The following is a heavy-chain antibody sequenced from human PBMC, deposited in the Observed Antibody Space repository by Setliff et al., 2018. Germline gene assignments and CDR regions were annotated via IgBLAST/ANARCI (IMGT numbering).Heavy chain of an antibody. CDR1: GGTFSSYG. Sequence: SVKVSCKASGGTFSSYGISWVRQAPGQGLEWMGGTIPMFGTTNYARKFQGRVTIITDESTNTAFMQLSSLRSDDTAVYYCVREGVDRRSSTDYRYYMDVWGKGTTVTVSS. CDR3: VREGVDRRSSTDYRYYMDV. V-gene: IGHV1-69*05. CDR2: TIPMFGTT. J-gene: IGHJ6*03. D-gene: IGHD6-6*01.